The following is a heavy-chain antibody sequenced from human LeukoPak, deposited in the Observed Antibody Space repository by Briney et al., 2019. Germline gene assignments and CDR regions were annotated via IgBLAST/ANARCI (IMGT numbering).Heavy chain of an antibody. CDR1: GFTFSRNN. D-gene: IGHD6-6*01. CDR3: ARDEVRGIAARPPYYFDY. V-gene: IGHV3-48*01. CDR2: ISINRTTR. Sequence: PGGSLRLSCAASGFTFSRNNMNWVRHAPGKGLEWVSYISINRTTRYYADSVKGRFTTSRDNSKNTLYLQMNSLRAEDTAVYYCARDEVRGIAARPPYYFDYWGQGTLVTVSS. J-gene: IGHJ4*02.